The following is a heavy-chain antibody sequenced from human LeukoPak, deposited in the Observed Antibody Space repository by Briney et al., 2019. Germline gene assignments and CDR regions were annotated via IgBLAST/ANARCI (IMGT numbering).Heavy chain of an antibody. CDR1: GYTFTGYY. D-gene: IGHD1-26*01. V-gene: IGHV1-2*02. J-gene: IGHJ4*02. Sequence: ASVKVSCKASGYTFTGYYMHWVRQAPGQGLEWMGWINPNSGGTNYARKFQGRVTMTRDTSISTAYMELSRLRSDDTAVYYCARERIVGATPSFDYWGQGTLVTVSS. CDR3: ARERIVGATPSFDY. CDR2: INPNSGGT.